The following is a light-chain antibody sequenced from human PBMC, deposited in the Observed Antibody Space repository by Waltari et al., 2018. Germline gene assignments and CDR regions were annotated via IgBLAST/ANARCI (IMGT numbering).Light chain of an antibody. J-gene: IGLJ2*01. CDR2: EGS. V-gene: IGLV2-23*01. Sequence: SALTKHASVPGAPGQSITIPRTGTSSHVRSHNTGAWHQQHPGKAPQLMIYEGSKRPSGVSNRFSGSKSGNTASLTISGLQAEDEADYYCCSYAGSRVFGGGTKLTVL. CDR3: CSYAGSRV. CDR1: SSHVRSHNT.